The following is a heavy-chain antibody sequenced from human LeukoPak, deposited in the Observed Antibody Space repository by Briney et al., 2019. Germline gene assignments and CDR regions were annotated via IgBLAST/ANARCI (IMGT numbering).Heavy chain of an antibody. D-gene: IGHD2-15*01. J-gene: IGHJ4*02. Sequence: GGSLRLSCVASGFTFSSYAMSWVRQTPGKGLEWVSAISNSGGSTYNADSVKGRFTISRDNSKNTLYLQMNSLRAEDTAVYYCVKRYCSGGSCCPDYWGQGTRVTVSS. V-gene: IGHV3-23*01. CDR1: GFTFSSYA. CDR2: ISNSGGST. CDR3: VKRYCSGGSCCPDY.